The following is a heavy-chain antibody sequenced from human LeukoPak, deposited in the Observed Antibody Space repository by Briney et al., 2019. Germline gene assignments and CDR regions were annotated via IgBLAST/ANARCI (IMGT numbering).Heavy chain of an antibody. Sequence: SETLSLTCTVSGGSISSYYWSWIRQPPGKGLEWIGYIYYNGSTNYNPSLKSRVTISVDTSKNQFSLKLSSVTAADTAVYYCARGFGSYYFDWGQGTLVTVSS. J-gene: IGHJ4*02. V-gene: IGHV4-59*01. CDR1: GGSISSYY. CDR2: IYYNGST. D-gene: IGHD1-26*01. CDR3: ARGFGSYYFD.